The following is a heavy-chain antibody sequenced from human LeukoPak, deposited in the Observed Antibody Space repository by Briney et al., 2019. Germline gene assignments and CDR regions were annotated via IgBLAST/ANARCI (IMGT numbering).Heavy chain of an antibody. CDR2: INPNSGGT. J-gene: IGHJ4*02. CDR1: AYTFTGYY. Sequence: ASVKVSCKAYAYTFTGYYVHWVRQAPGQGLEWMGWINPNSGGTNYAEKFQGRVTMTRDTSISTAYMELSRLRSDDTAVYYCARGSLIVVGDFDYWGQGTLVTVSS. D-gene: IGHD3-22*01. CDR3: ARGSLIVVGDFDY. V-gene: IGHV1-2*02.